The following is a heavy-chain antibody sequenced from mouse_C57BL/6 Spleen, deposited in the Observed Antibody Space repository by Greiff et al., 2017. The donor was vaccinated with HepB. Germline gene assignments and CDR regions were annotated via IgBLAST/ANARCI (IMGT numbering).Heavy chain of an antibody. CDR3: TGITTVVATDYYAMDY. V-gene: IGHV1-5*01. D-gene: IGHD1-1*01. CDR2: IYPGNSDT. J-gene: IGHJ4*01. Sequence: VQLQQSGTVLARPGASVKMSCKTSGYTFTSYWMHWVKQRPGQGLEWIGAIYPGNSDTSYNQKFKGKAKLTAVTSASTAYMELSSLTNEDSAVYYCTGITTVVATDYYAMDYWGQGTSVTVSS. CDR1: GYTFTSYW.